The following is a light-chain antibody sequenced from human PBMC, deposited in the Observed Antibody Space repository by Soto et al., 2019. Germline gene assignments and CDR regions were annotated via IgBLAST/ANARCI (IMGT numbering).Light chain of an antibody. CDR3: QQYKAFWT. Sequence: DIQMTQSPSSVSASVGDRFTITFRASQGISSWLAWYQQKPGKAPKLLIYKASSLESGVPSRFSGSGSGTEFTLTISSLQPDDFATYYCQQYKAFWTFGQGTKVDIK. CDR2: KAS. V-gene: IGKV1-5*03. CDR1: QGISSW. J-gene: IGKJ1*01.